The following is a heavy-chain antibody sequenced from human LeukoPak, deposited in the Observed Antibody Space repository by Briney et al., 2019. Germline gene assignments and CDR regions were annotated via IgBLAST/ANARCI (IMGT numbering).Heavy chain of an antibody. CDR3: AELGITMIGGV. V-gene: IGHV3-48*03. Sequence: GGFLRLSCAASGFTFSSYEMNWVRQAPGKGLEWVSYISSSGSTIYYAVSVKGRFTISRDNAKNSLYLQMNSLRAEDTAVYYCAELGITMIGGVWGKGTTVTISS. D-gene: IGHD3-10*02. CDR2: ISSSGSTI. J-gene: IGHJ6*04. CDR1: GFTFSSYE.